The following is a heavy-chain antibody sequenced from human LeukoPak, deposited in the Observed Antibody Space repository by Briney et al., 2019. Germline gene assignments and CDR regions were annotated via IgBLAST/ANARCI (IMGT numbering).Heavy chain of an antibody. J-gene: IGHJ4*02. CDR1: GGSLNSGDSY. CDR3: ARRSGYDILPEDY. D-gene: IGHD3-9*01. CDR2: IYYSGST. Sequence: PSQTLSLTCTVSGGSLNSGDSYWSWVRQHPGKGLEWIGYIYYSGSTNYNPSLKSRVTISVDTSKNQFSLKLSSVTAADTAVYYCARRSGYDILPEDYWGQGTLVTVSS. V-gene: IGHV4-30-4*08.